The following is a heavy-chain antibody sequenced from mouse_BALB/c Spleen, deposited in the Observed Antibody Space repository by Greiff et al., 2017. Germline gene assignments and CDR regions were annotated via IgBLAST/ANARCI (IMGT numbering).Heavy chain of an antibody. V-gene: IGHV1-69*02. CDR2: IYPSDSYT. Sequence: VQLQQPGAELVRPGASVKLSCKASGYTFTSYWINWVKQRPGQGLEWIGNIYPSDSYTNYNQKFKDKATLTVDKSSSTAYMQLSSPTSEDSAVYYCTGYDKAWFAYWGQGTLVTVSA. J-gene: IGHJ3*01. CDR1: GYTFTSYW. D-gene: IGHD2-14*01. CDR3: TGYDKAWFAY.